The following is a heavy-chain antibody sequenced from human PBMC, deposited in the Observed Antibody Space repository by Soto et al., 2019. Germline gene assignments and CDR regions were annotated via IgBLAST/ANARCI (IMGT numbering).Heavy chain of an antibody. Sequence: GEPLKISCQGSGYSSTKYWIGWVRQMPGKGLEWMGMIFPGDSDTRYSPSFQGQVTIPVDNSLNTAYLQWNSLKASDTAMYYCARPPEGYCSGGNCHFDYWGQGTLVTVSS. CDR2: IFPGDSDT. V-gene: IGHV5-51*01. CDR1: GYSSTKYW. CDR3: ARPPEGYCSGGNCHFDY. J-gene: IGHJ4*02. D-gene: IGHD2-15*01.